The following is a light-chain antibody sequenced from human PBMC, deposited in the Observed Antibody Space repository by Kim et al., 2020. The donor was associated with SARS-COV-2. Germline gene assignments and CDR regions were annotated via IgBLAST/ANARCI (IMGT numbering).Light chain of an antibody. CDR2: DNN. J-gene: IGLJ2*01. Sequence: QSVLTQPPSASGTPGQRVTMSCSGSRSNVGTNPVNWYQHLPGAAPNLLIFDNNQRPSGVPDRFSGSKSGTSASLVISGLQSEDEADYYCATWDDSLTGWVFGGGTQLTVL. CDR3: ATWDDSLTGWV. CDR1: RSNVGTNP. V-gene: IGLV1-44*01.